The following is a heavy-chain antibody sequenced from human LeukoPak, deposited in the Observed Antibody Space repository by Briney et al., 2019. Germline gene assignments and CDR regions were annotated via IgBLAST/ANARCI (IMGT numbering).Heavy chain of an antibody. D-gene: IGHD4-11*01. CDR2: IYYSGST. CDR3: ARLGPGGPKWYSNLRWFDP. Sequence: SETLSLTCTVSGGSISSSSYYWGWIRQPPGKGLEWIGSIYYSGSTYYNPSLKSRVTISVDTSKNQFSLKLSSVTAADTAVYYCARLGPGGPKWYSNLRWFDPWGQGTLVTVSS. CDR1: GGSISSSSYY. J-gene: IGHJ5*02. V-gene: IGHV4-39*01.